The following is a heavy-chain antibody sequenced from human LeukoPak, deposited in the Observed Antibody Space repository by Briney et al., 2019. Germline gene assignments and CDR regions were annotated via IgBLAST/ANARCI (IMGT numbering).Heavy chain of an antibody. CDR1: GGSISSGDYY. D-gene: IGHD6-13*01. J-gene: IGHJ5*02. CDR3: ARTRSSWYAWFDP. CDR2: IYYSGST. Sequence: SETLSLTCTVSGGSISSGDYYWSWIRQPPGKGLEWIGYIYYSGSTNYNPSLKSRVTISVDTSKNQFSLKLSSVTAADTAVYYCARTRSSWYAWFDPWGQGTLVTVSS. V-gene: IGHV4-61*08.